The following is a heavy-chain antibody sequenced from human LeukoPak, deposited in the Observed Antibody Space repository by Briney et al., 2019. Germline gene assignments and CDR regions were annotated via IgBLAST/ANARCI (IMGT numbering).Heavy chain of an antibody. J-gene: IGHJ6*02. V-gene: IGHV4-61*01. CDR3: ATSNPPSTNNSQHYYYYYYGMDV. CDR1: GGSVSSGSYY. D-gene: IGHD2/OR15-2a*01. Sequence: SETLSLTCTVSGGSVSSGSYYWSWIRQPPGKGLEWIGYIYYSGSTNYNPSLKSRVTISVDTSKNQFSLKLSSVTAADTAVYYYATSNPPSTNNSQHYYYYYYGMDVWGQGTTVTVSS. CDR2: IYYSGST.